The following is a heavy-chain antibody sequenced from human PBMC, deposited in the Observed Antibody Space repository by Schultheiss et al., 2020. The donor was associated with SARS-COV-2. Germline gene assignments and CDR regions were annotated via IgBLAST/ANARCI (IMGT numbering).Heavy chain of an antibody. Sequence: ASVKVSCKASGYTFTGYYMHWVRQAPGQGLEWMGWINPNSGGTNYAQRFQGRLTITSDKSTSTVYMELTSLTSEDTAVYYCARGLTIRKSTHLTLNWFDPWGQGTLVTVSS. J-gene: IGHJ5*02. D-gene: IGHD1-14*01. CDR1: GYTFTGYY. CDR3: ARGLTIRKSTHLTLNWFDP. CDR2: INPNSGGT. V-gene: IGHV1-2*02.